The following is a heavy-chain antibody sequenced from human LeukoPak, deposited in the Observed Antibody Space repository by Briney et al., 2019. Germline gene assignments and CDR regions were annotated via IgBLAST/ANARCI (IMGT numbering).Heavy chain of an antibody. D-gene: IGHD2-8*01. Sequence: PGGSLRLSCEASGFTFSNYWMTWVRQAPGKGLEWLAHIKEDGSEKYYADSVKGRFTISRDNAKNSLYLQMSYQRAEVSAVYYCASDYDGVRDHWWGQGTLVTVSS. V-gene: IGHV3-7*04. CDR2: IKEDGSEK. J-gene: IGHJ4*02. CDR1: GFTFSNYW. CDR3: ASDYDGVRDHW.